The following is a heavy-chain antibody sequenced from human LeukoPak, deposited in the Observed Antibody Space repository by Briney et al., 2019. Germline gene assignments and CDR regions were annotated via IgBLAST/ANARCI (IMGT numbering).Heavy chain of an antibody. CDR3: ATFETRGTGDFDN. Sequence: GGSLRLSCEASGFTFNSHSMIWVRQAPGRGLEWVSSISGDSRHIFYADSVKGRFTISRDGAKNSLYLQMSNLRAEDTAVYYCATFETRGTGDFDNWGQGTLVTVSS. CDR1: GFTFNSHS. D-gene: IGHD3/OR15-3a*01. V-gene: IGHV3-21*01. CDR2: ISGDSRHI. J-gene: IGHJ4*02.